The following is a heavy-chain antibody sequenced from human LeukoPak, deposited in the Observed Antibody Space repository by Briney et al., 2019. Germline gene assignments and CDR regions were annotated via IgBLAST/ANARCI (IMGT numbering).Heavy chain of an antibody. CDR1: GFTFSSYS. V-gene: IGHV3-48*01. J-gene: IGHJ5*02. Sequence: GGSLRLSCAASGFTFSSYSMNWVRQAPGKGLEWVSYISSSSSNIYYADSVKGRFTIYRDNAKNSVYLQMNSLRAKETAVYYCASPAIRSSSCYWFDPWGQGTLVTVSS. CDR3: ASPAIRSSSCYWFDP. D-gene: IGHD6-13*01. CDR2: ISSSSSNI.